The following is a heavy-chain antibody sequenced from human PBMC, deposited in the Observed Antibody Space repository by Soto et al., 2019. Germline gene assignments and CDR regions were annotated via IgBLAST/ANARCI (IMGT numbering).Heavy chain of an antibody. CDR2: TQSGGPT. J-gene: IGHJ4*02. Sequence: PGGSLRLSCAASGFTVSSKYMSWVRQAPGKGLEWVSLTQSGGPTYYADSVKGRFTISRDTSENTLHLQMNSLRAEDTAVYYCATPRVPVRGIAVAPRTDPLDYWGQGTLVTVS. V-gene: IGHV3-66*01. CDR3: ATPRVPVRGIAVAPRTDPLDY. D-gene: IGHD6-19*01. CDR1: GFTVSSKY.